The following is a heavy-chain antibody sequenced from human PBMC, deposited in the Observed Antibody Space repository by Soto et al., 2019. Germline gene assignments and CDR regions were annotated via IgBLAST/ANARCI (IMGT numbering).Heavy chain of an antibody. Sequence: SETLSLTCTVSNGSVSSGTYSWSWVRQPPGKGLEWIGYIYYSGTTYYNPSLKSRLTMSMDRANDHFSLNLTSVTAADTAVYFCARGHYYYGMDVWGQGITVTVSS. J-gene: IGHJ6*02. CDR1: NGSVSSGTYS. CDR2: IYYSGTT. V-gene: IGHV4-30-2*01. CDR3: ARGHYYYGMDV.